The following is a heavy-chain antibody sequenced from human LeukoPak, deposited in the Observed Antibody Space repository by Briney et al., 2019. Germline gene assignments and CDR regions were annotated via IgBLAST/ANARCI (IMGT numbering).Heavy chain of an antibody. CDR2: ISSSSSTI. Sequence: GGSLRLSCAASGFTFSSYSMNWVRQAPGKGLEWVSYISSSSSTIYYADTVKGRFTISRDNAKNSLYLQMNSLRDEDTAVYYCARARESIVVVTASYGMDVWGQGTTVTVSS. CDR1: GFTFSSYS. J-gene: IGHJ6*02. V-gene: IGHV3-48*02. CDR3: ARARESIVVVTASYGMDV. D-gene: IGHD2-21*02.